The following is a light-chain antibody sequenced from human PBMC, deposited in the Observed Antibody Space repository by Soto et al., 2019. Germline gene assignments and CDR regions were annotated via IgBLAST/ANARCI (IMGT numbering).Light chain of an antibody. Sequence: EIQVTQGPSTLTASVADRVTITCLASQTISSWLAVYQQKPGKAPKLLIYKVSTLKSGVPSRYSGSGSGTEFTLTISSLQPEDFATYYCVEHNRYSLTFGQGTKVDIK. J-gene: IGKJ1*01. CDR3: VEHNRYSLT. CDR2: KVS. CDR1: QTISSW. V-gene: IGKV1-5*03.